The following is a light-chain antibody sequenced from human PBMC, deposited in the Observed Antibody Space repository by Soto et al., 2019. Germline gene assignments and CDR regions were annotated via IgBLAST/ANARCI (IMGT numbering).Light chain of an antibody. V-gene: IGKV3-20*01. CDR2: GTS. CDR1: QNVGSRY. CDR3: QQYGSSPRT. Sequence: EIVLTQSPGTLSLSPGERATLSCRASQNVGSRYLAWYQQKPGQAPRLLIYGTSNRATGIPDSFSGSGSGTVFSLTISSLEPGDLAFYYCQQYGSSPRTFGQGTKVEIK. J-gene: IGKJ1*01.